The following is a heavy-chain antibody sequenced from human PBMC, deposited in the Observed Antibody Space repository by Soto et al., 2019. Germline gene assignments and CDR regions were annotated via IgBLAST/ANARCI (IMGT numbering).Heavy chain of an antibody. J-gene: IGHJ4*02. CDR2: ISGGGDNI. Sequence: GGSLRLSCAASGFTFSNYVMNWVRQAPGKGLEWVSAISGGGDNIYYADSVKGRFTISRDNSKSTLFLQMNSLRDDDTAVYYCARDESTYGSGSYFHQDYWGQGTLVTVSS. V-gene: IGHV3-23*01. CDR1: GFTFSNYV. D-gene: IGHD3-10*01. CDR3: ARDESTYGSGSYFHQDY.